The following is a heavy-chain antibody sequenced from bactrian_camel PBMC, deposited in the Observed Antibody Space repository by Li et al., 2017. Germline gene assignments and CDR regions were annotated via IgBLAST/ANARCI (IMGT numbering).Heavy chain of an antibody. CDR2: ITNDGAT. Sequence: HVQLVESGGGSVQAGGSLTLSCAASGYILSECVMGWYREAAGKEREMVSTITNDGATTYTDSVKGRFTISRDNAKNTMYLQLDSMKTEDTAMYYCARGGLWTDFLTWGQGTQVTVS. CDR3: ARGGLWTDFLT. CDR1: GYILSECV. V-gene: IGHV3S53*01. D-gene: IGHD5*01. J-gene: IGHJ6*01.